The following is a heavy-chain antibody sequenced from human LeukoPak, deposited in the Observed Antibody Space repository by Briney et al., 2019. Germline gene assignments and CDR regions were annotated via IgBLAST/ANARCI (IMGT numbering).Heavy chain of an antibody. CDR3: ARGQKMTTVTRYYYYGMDV. D-gene: IGHD4-17*01. Sequence: SETLSLTCAVYGGSFSGYYWSWIRQPPGKGLEWIGEIYHSGSTNYNPSLKSRVTISVDKSKNQFSLKLSSVTAADTAVYYCARGQKMTTVTRYYYYGMDVWGQGTTVTVSS. CDR2: IYHSGST. V-gene: IGHV4-34*01. J-gene: IGHJ6*02. CDR1: GGSFSGYY.